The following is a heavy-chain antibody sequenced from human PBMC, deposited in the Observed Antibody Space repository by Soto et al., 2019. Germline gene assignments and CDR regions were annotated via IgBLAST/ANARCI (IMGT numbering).Heavy chain of an antibody. CDR1: GFSLSTTGVG. CDR2: IYWDDDK. Sequence: QITLKESGPTLVKPTQTLTLTCTFSGFSLSTTGVGVGWIRQPPGKALDWLALIYWDDDKRYGPSLKSTLTSPKDTPKTQVVHTLTNRDPIGTTTYYCVHAPSVTTGGDYLGQGTLVTVSS. D-gene: IGHD4-17*01. V-gene: IGHV2-5*05. CDR3: VHAPSVTTGGDY. J-gene: IGHJ4*02.